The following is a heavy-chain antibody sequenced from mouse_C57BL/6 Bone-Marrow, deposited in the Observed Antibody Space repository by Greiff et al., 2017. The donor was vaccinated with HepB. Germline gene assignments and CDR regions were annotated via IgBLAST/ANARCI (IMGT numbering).Heavy chain of an antibody. CDR3: AYAMDY. J-gene: IGHJ4*01. CDR2: IYPGDGDT. CDR1: GYAFSSSW. V-gene: IGHV1-82*01. Sequence: QVQLKESGPELVKPGASVKISCKASGYAFSSSWMNWVKQRPGKGLEWIGRIYPGDGDTNYNGKFKGKATLTADKSSSTAYMQLSRLTSEDSAVYFCAYAMDYWGQGTSVTVSS.